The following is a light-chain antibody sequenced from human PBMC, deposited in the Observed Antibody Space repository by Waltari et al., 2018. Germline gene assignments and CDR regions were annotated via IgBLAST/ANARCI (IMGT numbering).Light chain of an antibody. Sequence: SSELTQPSSVSVSPGQTARITCSGDMLPKKYTRWFHQKPGQAPVLVLYPDSARPPGSPERFSGSSSGTTVTLTISGAQVEDEADYYCYSTTDNNLGVFGPGTRVTVL. CDR3: YSTTDNNLGV. CDR1: MLPKKY. CDR2: PDS. V-gene: IGLV3-27*01. J-gene: IGLJ1*01.